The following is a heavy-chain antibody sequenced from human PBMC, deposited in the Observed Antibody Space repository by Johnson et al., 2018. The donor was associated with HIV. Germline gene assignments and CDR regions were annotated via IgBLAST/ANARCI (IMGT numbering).Heavy chain of an antibody. D-gene: IGHD3-10*02. CDR2: IRSKTNSHAT. CDR3: TRQRGSITMWDAFDI. CDR1: GFIFSGSA. Sequence: VQLVESGGGLVQPGGSLKLSCAASGFIFSGSAMHWVRQASGKGLEWVGRIRSKTNSHATAYAASLKGRFTISRDDSKNTAYLQMNSLKTEDTAVYYCTRQRGSITMWDAFDIWGQGTMVTVSS. J-gene: IGHJ3*02. V-gene: IGHV3-73*02.